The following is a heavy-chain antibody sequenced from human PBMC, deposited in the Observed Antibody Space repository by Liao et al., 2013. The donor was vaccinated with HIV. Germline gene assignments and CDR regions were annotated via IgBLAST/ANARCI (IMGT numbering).Heavy chain of an antibody. V-gene: IGHV4-34*01. CDR1: GESFSGFF. D-gene: IGHD1-1*01. J-gene: IGHJ4*02. Sequence: QVQLQQWGAGLLKPSETLSLSCAVYGESFSGFFWNWIRQPPGRDWSGLGKVNHSGDTNYNPSLKSRVTISIDTSKNQFSLKLSSVTAADTAVYYCARAFLARSFNNNWSGPEGKSLDYWGQGTLVTVSS. CDR2: VNHSGDT. CDR3: ARAFLARSFNNNWSGPEGKSLDY.